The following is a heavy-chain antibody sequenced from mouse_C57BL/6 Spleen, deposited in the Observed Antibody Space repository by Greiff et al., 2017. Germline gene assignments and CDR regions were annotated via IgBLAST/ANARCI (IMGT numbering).Heavy chain of an antibody. V-gene: IGHV5-4*01. CDR2: ISDGGSYT. J-gene: IGHJ2*01. CDR1: GFTFSSYA. D-gene: IGHD1-1*01. CDR3: ARDYGSSCFDY. Sequence: EVMLVESGGGLVKPGGSLKLSCAASGFTFSSYAMSWVRQTPEKRLEWVATISDGGSYTYYPDNVKGRFTISRDNAKNNLYLQMSHLKSEDTAMYYCARDYGSSCFDYWGQGTTLTVSS.